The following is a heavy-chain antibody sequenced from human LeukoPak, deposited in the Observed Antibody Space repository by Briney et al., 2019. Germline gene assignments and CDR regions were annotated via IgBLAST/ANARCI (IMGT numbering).Heavy chain of an antibody. CDR3: ARGGVRGVGVRLYYYYYMDV. CDR2: INPNSGGT. V-gene: IGHV1-2*02. J-gene: IGHJ6*03. D-gene: IGHD1-26*01. Sequence: GGSLRLSCAASGYTFTGYYMHWVRQAPGQGLEWMGWINPNSGGTNYAQKFQGRVTMTRDTSISTAYMELSRLRSDDTAVYYCARGGVRGVGVRLYYYYYMDVWGKGTTVTVSS. CDR1: GYTFTGYY.